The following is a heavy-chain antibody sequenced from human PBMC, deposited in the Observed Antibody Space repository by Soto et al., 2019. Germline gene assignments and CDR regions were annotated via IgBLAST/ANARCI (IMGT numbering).Heavy chain of an antibody. Sequence: HPGGSLRLSCAASGFTFSSYAMRWVRQAPGKGLAWVSAISGSGGSTSYAESVKGRFTISRDNSKNTLYLRMNSLRAEDTAVYYCAKIRVWFGEFLDYWGQGTMVTVSS. CDR2: ISGSGGST. CDR1: GFTFSSYA. J-gene: IGHJ4*02. CDR3: AKIRVWFGEFLDY. V-gene: IGHV3-23*01. D-gene: IGHD3-10*01.